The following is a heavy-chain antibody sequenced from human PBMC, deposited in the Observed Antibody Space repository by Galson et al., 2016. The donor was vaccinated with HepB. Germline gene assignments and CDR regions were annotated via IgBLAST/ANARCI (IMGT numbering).Heavy chain of an antibody. CDR2: MAFDGGDK. V-gene: IGHV3-30*18. CDR3: AKDRTPGTIATTASRSGVDV. J-gene: IGHJ6*02. Sequence: SLRLSCAASGFTFSNYGIHWVRQVSGKGLEWVAVMAFDGGDKYYTDSVRGRFTISRDNSNNTLYLQMNSLRAEDTAVYYCAKDRTPGTIATTASRSGVDVWGQGATVSVSS. D-gene: IGHD6-13*01. CDR1: GFTFSNYG.